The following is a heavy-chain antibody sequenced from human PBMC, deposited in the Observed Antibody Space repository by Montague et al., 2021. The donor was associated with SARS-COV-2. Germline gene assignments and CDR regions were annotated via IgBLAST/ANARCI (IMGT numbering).Heavy chain of an antibody. J-gene: IGHJ4*02. CDR3: VRGIEAAGSYDY. V-gene: IGHV6-1*01. CDR1: GDSVVSNRGT. CDR2: TYYRSMWKS. Sequence: CAISGDSVVSNRGTWDWHRQSPSRGLEFLGRTYYRSMWKSDYARXLKSRIAINPDTSKNQFSLQLSSVTPEDTALYYCVRGIEAAGSYDYWGQGTLVTASS. D-gene: IGHD6-13*01.